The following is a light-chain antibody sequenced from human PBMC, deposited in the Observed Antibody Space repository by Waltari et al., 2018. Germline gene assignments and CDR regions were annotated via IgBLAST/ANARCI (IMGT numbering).Light chain of an antibody. V-gene: IGKV1-5*03. CDR3: LQYNGEPRT. Sequence: DIQMTQSPSTLSASVGDRVTITCRASQNINTWLAWHQQKPGKAPKLLIYKASSLESGVPSRFSGSGSGTEYTLTIRSLQPDDFATYYCLQYNGEPRTFGQGTKVEVK. CDR1: QNINTW. CDR2: KAS. J-gene: IGKJ1*01.